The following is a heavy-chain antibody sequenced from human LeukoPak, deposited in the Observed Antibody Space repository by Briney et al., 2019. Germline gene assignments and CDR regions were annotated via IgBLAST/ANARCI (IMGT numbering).Heavy chain of an antibody. D-gene: IGHD3-3*01. V-gene: IGHV3-7*01. CDR2: IKQDGSEK. Sequence: AGGSLRLSCAASGFTFSSYWMSWVRQAPGKGLEWVANIKQDGSEKYYVDSVKGRFTISRDNAKNSLYLQMNSLRAKDTAVYYCARDLSDGSTDYDFWSGYPYDYYGMDVWGQGTTVTVSS. J-gene: IGHJ6*02. CDR3: ARDLSDGSTDYDFWSGYPYDYYGMDV. CDR1: GFTFSSYW.